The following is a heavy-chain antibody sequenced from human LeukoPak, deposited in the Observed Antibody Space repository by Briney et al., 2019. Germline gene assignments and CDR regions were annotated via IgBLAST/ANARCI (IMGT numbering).Heavy chain of an antibody. Sequence: ASVKVSCKASGYTFTGNYMHWVRQAPGQGLEWMVWINPNSGGTNYAQKFQDRVTVTRDTSISTAYMELSRLRSDDTAVYYCARGYYDSSDYEYFQHWGQGTLVTVSS. J-gene: IGHJ1*01. D-gene: IGHD3-22*01. CDR2: INPNSGGT. CDR1: GYTFTGNY. CDR3: ARGYYDSSDYEYFQH. V-gene: IGHV1-2*02.